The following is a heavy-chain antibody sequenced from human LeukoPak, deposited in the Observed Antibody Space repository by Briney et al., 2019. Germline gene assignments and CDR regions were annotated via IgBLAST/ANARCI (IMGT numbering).Heavy chain of an antibody. V-gene: IGHV3-23*01. D-gene: IGHD2-15*01. CDR3: AKYCSGGTCYRGFDP. Sequence: GGSLRLSCAASGFTFSSYAMTWVRQAPGKGLEWVSAISGSGGGTYYAGSVKGRFTISRDNSKNTLYLQTNSLRAEDTAVYYCAKYCSGGTCYRGFDPWGQGTLVTVSS. CDR1: GFTFSSYA. J-gene: IGHJ5*02. CDR2: ISGSGGGT.